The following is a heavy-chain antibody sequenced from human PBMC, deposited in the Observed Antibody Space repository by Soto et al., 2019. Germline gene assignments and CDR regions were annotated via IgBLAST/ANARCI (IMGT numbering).Heavy chain of an antibody. CDR1: GASISRGGYY. V-gene: IGHV4-31*03. J-gene: IGHJ4*02. CDR3: ARIEMASIK. Sequence: LSLTCSVSGASISRGGYYWSWLRQSPGKGLEWIGHIYYTGSTFYSPSLKSRLTISLDTSKNQFSLDLRSVTAADTAMYYCARIEMASIKWGRGTLVTVSS. CDR2: IYYTGST.